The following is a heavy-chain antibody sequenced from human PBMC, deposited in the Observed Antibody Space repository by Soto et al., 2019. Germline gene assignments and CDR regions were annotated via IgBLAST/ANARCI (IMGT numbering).Heavy chain of an antibody. CDR3: ARLFCSTTTCDSWFDP. D-gene: IGHD2-2*01. CDR2: IDPRDSYV. CDR1: GYTFTTFW. J-gene: IGHJ5*02. V-gene: IGHV5-10-1*01. Sequence: GESLKISCTGFGYTFTTFWVTWVRQMPGKGLEWMGRIDPRDSYVNYSPSFQGHLTISVDKSISTAYLQWGSLKASDTAMYYCARLFCSTTTCDSWFDPWGQGTPVTVS.